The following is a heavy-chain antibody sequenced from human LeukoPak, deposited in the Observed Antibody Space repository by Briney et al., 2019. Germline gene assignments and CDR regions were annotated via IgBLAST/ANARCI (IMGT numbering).Heavy chain of an antibody. J-gene: IGHJ3*02. V-gene: IGHV4-61*02. Sequence: SQTLSLTCTVSGGSISSGSYYWSWIRQPAGKGLEWIGRIYTSGSANYNPSLKSRVTMSVDTSKNQFSLKLSSVTAADTAVYYCARDAAGGKLTIFGVRTWAFDIWGQGTMVTVSS. CDR3: ARDAAGGKLTIFGVRTWAFDI. D-gene: IGHD3-3*01. CDR2: IYTSGSA. CDR1: GGSISSGSYY.